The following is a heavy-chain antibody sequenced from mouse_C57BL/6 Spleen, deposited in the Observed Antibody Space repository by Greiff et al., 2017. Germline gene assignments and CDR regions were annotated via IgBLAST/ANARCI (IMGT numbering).Heavy chain of an antibody. V-gene: IGHV5-9-1*02. CDR2: ISSGGDYI. Sequence: EVQVVESGEGLVKPGGSLKLSCAASGFTFSSYAMSWVRQTPEKRLEWVAYISSGGDYIYYADTVKGRFTISRDNARNTLYLQMSSLKSEDTAMYYCTRAYYGLYFDYWGQGTTLTVSS. CDR1: GFTFSSYA. CDR3: TRAYYGLYFDY. J-gene: IGHJ2*01. D-gene: IGHD1-2*01.